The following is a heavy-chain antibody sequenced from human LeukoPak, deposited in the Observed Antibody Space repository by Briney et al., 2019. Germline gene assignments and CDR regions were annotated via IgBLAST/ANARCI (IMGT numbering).Heavy chain of an antibody. D-gene: IGHD5-12*01. V-gene: IGHV3-33*06. Sequence: PGRSLRLSCAASGFTFSSYGMHWVRQAPGKGLEWVAVIWYDGSNKYYADSVKGRFTISRDNSKNTLYLQMNSLRVEDTAVYYCAKGGYDYVEVAYFDFWGQGTLVNVSS. CDR2: IWYDGSNK. CDR1: GFTFSSYG. J-gene: IGHJ4*02. CDR3: AKGGYDYVEVAYFDF.